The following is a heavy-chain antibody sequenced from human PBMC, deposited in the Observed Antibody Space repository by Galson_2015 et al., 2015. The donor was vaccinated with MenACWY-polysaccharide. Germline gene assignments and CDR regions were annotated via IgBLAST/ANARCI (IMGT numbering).Heavy chain of an antibody. Sequence: SLTLSCAASGFTFNSYWMHWVRHAPGKGLVWVSHINNDGSSTNYADSVKGRFTISRDNAKNTLYLQMKSLRAEDTAVYYCVRDNGGIDYWGQGTLVTVSS. CDR1: GFTFNSYW. D-gene: IGHD3-16*01. J-gene: IGHJ4*02. V-gene: IGHV3-74*01. CDR2: INNDGSST. CDR3: VRDNGGIDY.